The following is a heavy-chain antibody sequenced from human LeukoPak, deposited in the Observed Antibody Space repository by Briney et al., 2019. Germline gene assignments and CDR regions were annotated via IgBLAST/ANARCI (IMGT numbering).Heavy chain of an antibody. CDR3: ARVQWRDDAGN. J-gene: IGHJ4*02. V-gene: IGHV3-23*01. Sequence: GGSLRLSCAASGFTFSSWVRQAPGKGLEWVSTISGSGGSRSYADSVKGRFTISRDNSKNTLYLQMNSLRAEDTAVYYCARVQWRDDAGNCGQGTLVTVSS. D-gene: IGHD6-19*01. CDR2: ISGSGGSR. CDR1: GFTFSS.